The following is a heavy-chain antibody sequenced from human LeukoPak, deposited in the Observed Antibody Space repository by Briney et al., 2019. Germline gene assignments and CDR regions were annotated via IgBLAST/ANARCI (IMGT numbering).Heavy chain of an antibody. J-gene: IGHJ5*02. CDR1: GYTFTSYY. D-gene: IGHD1-26*01. V-gene: IGHV1-46*01. CDR3: ARDNSVGDNAWWFDP. Sequence: ASVKVSCKASGYTFTSYYMHWVRQAPGQGLEWMGLINPTGGSTGYAQKFQGRVTMTRDMSTSTDYMELSSLRSEDTAIYYCARDNSVGDNAWWFDPWGQGTLVTVSS. CDR2: INPTGGST.